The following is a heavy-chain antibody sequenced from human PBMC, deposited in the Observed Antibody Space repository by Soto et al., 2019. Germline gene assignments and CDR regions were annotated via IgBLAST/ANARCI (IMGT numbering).Heavy chain of an antibody. J-gene: IGHJ3*02. CDR3: ARDGWDCSSTSCQYPRAFDI. D-gene: IGHD2-2*01. Sequence: SVKVSCKASGGTFSTSDIRWVRQAPGQGLEWMGGIIPIFGTTNYAQKFQGRVTITADESTSTVYMELSSLRSEDTAVYYCARDGWDCSSTSCQYPRAFDIWGQGTMVTVSS. CDR1: GGTFSTSD. V-gene: IGHV1-69*13. CDR2: IIPIFGTT.